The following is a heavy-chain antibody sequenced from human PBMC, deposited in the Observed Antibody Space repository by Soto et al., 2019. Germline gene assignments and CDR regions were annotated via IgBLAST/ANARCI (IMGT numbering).Heavy chain of an antibody. D-gene: IGHD2-2*01. Sequence: EVQLVECGGGLVQPGGTLKLSCAASGFTFSAATLHWVRQAPGKGLEWIGRIRSKVPYATVDAAPVQGRFTISRDDSKNTAYLLMSSLKVEDTAVYYCIRRLECSTIWYVDYWGQGTLVTVSS. CDR3: IRRLECSTIWYVDY. CDR2: IRSKVPYAT. J-gene: IGHJ4*02. CDR1: GFTFSAAT. V-gene: IGHV3-73*02.